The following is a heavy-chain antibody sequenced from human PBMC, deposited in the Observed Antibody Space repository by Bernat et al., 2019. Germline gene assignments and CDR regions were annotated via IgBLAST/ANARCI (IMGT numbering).Heavy chain of an antibody. CDR3: ARGTKDFDY. J-gene: IGHJ4*02. Sequence: EVQLVESGGDLVKPGRSLRLSCTASGFTISDYDMTWLRQAPGKGLEWVGFIRSKPYGGTTGYAASVIVRFTISRDDSRSIAYLQMNSLQTEDTAVYYCARGTKDFDYWGQGTLVTVSS. CDR1: GFTISDYD. CDR2: IRSKPYGGTT. V-gene: IGHV3-49*05.